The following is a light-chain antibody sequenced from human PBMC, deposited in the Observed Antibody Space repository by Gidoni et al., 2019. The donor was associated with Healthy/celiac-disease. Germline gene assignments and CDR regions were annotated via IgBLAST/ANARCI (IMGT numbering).Light chain of an antibody. CDR3: QQYNSWPPIT. CDR2: GAS. Sequence: EIVMTPSPATLSLSPGERVTLSCRASQNINSDLAWYQQKPGQAPRLLIYGASTRATGIPARYSGSGSGTDFTLTIGSLQSEDFAVYYCQQYNSWPPITFGQGTRLEIK. CDR1: QNINSD. J-gene: IGKJ5*01. V-gene: IGKV3-15*01.